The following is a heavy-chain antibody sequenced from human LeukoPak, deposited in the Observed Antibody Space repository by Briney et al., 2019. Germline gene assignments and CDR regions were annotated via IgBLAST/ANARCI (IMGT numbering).Heavy chain of an antibody. Sequence: SETLSLTCAVYGGSFSGYYWSWIRQPPGKGREWIGEINHSGSTNYNPFLKSRVTISVDTSKNQFSLKLSSVTAADTAVYYCARGGYCSGGSCYGGGFDYWGQGTLVTVSS. CDR3: ARGGYCSGGSCYGGGFDY. CDR2: INHSGST. CDR1: GGSFSGYY. D-gene: IGHD2-15*01. V-gene: IGHV4-34*01. J-gene: IGHJ4*02.